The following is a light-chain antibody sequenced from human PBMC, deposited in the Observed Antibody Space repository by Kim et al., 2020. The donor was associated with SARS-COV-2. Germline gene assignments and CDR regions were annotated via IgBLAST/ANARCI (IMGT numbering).Light chain of an antibody. Sequence: SYELTQPPSVSVSPGQTASITCSGDKLGDKYACWYQQKPGQSPVLVIYQDSKWHSGIPERFSGSNSGNTATLTISGTQAMDEADYYCQAWDSSTLFGGGTQLTVL. CDR1: KLGDKY. CDR2: QDS. CDR3: QAWDSSTL. V-gene: IGLV3-1*01. J-gene: IGLJ2*01.